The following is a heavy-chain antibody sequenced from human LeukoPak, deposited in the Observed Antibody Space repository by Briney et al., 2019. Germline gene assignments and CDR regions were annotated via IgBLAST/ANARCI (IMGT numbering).Heavy chain of an antibody. CDR2: ISSSSSYI. D-gene: IGHD1-26*01. CDR3: AREGGSYGQSDY. V-gene: IGHV3-21*01. CDR1: GFTFSSYS. Sequence: SGGSLRLSCAASGFTFSSYSMNWVRQAPGKGLEWVSSISSSSSYIYYADSVKGRFTISRDNAKNSLYLQMNSLRAEDTAVYYCAREGGSYGQSDYWGQGTLVTVSS. J-gene: IGHJ4*02.